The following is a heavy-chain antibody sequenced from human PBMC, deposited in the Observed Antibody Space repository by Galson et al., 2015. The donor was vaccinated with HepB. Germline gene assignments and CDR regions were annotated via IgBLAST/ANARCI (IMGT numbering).Heavy chain of an antibody. V-gene: IGHV1-3*01. J-gene: IGHJ6*03. Sequence: SVKVSCKASGYTFTSYAMHWVRQAPGQRLEWMGWINAGNGNTKYSQKFQGRVTITRDTSASTAYMELSSLRSEDTAVYYCARHLGIAVAGSPGYYYMDVWGKGTTVTVSS. CDR1: GYTFTSYA. D-gene: IGHD6-19*01. CDR3: ARHLGIAVAGSPGYYYMDV. CDR2: INAGNGNT.